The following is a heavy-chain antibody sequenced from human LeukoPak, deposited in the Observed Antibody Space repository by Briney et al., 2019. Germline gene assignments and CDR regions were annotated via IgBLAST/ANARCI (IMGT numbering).Heavy chain of an antibody. CDR3: ARDQYYYGMDV. CDR2: IKQDGSEK. J-gene: IGHJ6*02. Sequence: QTGGSLRLSCAASRFTFSSYWMSWVRQAPGKGLEWVANIKQDGSEKYYVDSVKGRFTISRDNAKNSLYLQMNSLRAEDTAVYYCARDQYYYGMDVWGQGTTVTVSS. V-gene: IGHV3-7*01. CDR1: RFTFSSYW.